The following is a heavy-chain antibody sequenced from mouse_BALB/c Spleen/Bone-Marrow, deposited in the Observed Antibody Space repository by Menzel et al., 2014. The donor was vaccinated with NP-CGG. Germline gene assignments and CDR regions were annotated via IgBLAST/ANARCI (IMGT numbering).Heavy chain of an antibody. D-gene: IGHD1-1*02. CDR1: GFTFSSFG. Sequence: EVKLMESGGGLVQPGGSRKLSCAASGFTFSSFGMHWVRQAPEKGLEWVAYISSGSSTIYYADTVKGRFTISRDNPKNTLFLQMTSLRSEDTAMYYCARWGRWENWYFDVWGAGTTVTVSS. J-gene: IGHJ1*01. CDR2: ISSGSSTI. CDR3: ARWGRWENWYFDV. V-gene: IGHV5-17*02.